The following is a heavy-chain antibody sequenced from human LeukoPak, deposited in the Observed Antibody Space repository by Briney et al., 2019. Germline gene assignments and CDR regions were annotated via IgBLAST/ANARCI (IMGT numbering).Heavy chain of an antibody. Sequence: ASVKVSCKVSGYTLTELSMHWVRQAPGKGLEWMGGFDPEDGETIYAQKFQGRVTMTTDTSTSTAYMELRSLRSDDTAVYYCARGYSSSWSGSVYWGQGTLVTVSS. CDR1: GYTLTELS. CDR2: FDPEDGET. CDR3: ARGYSSSWSGSVY. J-gene: IGHJ4*02. D-gene: IGHD6-13*01. V-gene: IGHV1-24*01.